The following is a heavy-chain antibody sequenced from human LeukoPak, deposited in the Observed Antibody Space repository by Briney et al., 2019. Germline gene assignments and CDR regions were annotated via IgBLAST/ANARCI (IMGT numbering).Heavy chain of an antibody. CDR3: ARAVVVPAAVMLRDFDY. J-gene: IGHJ4*02. CDR2: IYTSGST. D-gene: IGHD2-2*01. CDR1: GGSISSGSYY. Sequence: PSQTLSLTCTVSGGSISSGSYYWSWIRQPAGKGLEWIGRIYTSGSTNYNPSLKSRVTISVDTSKNQFSLKLSSVTAADTAVYYCARAVVVPAAVMLRDFDYWGQGTLVTVSS. V-gene: IGHV4-61*02.